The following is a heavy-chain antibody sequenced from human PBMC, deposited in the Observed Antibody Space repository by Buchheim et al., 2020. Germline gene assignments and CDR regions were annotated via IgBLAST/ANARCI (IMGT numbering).Heavy chain of an antibody. CDR1: GGSISSGGYY. D-gene: IGHD2-2*01. CDR2: IYYSGST. CDR3: ARGRYCGSTSCYEGGYNWFDP. J-gene: IGHJ5*02. V-gene: IGHV4-31*03. Sequence: QVQLQESGPGLVKPSQTLSLTCTVSGGSISSGGYYWSWIRQHPGKGLEWIGYIYYSGSTYYNPSLKSRVTISVDTSKNQFSLKLSSVTAADTAVYYCARGRYCGSTSCYEGGYNWFDPWGQGTL.